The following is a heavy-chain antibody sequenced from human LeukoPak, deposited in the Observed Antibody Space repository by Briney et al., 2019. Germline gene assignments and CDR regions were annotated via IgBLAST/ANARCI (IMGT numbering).Heavy chain of an antibody. Sequence: PSETLSLTCTVSAGSINNYYWSWIRQPPGKGLEWIGYIYYTGSTNYNPALKSRVTISADTSKNQFSLKLSSVTAADTAVYYCASGSYSFYYFDYWGQGTLVTVSS. CDR2: IYYTGST. V-gene: IGHV4-59*01. CDR3: ASGSYSFYYFDY. J-gene: IGHJ4*02. D-gene: IGHD1-26*01. CDR1: AGSINNYY.